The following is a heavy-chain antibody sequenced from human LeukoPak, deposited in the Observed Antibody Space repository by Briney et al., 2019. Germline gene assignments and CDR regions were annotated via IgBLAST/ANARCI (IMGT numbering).Heavy chain of an antibody. CDR1: GGTFSSYA. CDR2: IIPIFGTA. Sequence: ASVKVSCKASGGTFSSYAISWVRQAPGQGLEWMGGIIPIFGTANYAQKFQGRVTITADESTSTAYMVLSSLRSEDTAVYYCARHSGRGREVTQNWFDPWGQGTLVTVSS. CDR3: ARHSGRGREVTQNWFDP. D-gene: IGHD3-10*01. V-gene: IGHV1-69*01. J-gene: IGHJ5*02.